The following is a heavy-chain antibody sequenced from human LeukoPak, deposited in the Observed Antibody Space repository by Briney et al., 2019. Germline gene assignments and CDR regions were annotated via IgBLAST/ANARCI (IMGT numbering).Heavy chain of an antibody. D-gene: IGHD3-22*01. CDR1: GGSISSSSYY. J-gene: IGHJ4*02. CDR2: IYYSGST. V-gene: IGHV4-39*01. Sequence: SETLSLTCTVSGGSISSSSYYWGWIRQPPGKGLEWIGSIYYSGSTYYNPSLKSRVTISVDTSKNQFSLKLSSVTAADTAVYYCARHRMDDYYDTPEVYYFDYWGQGTLVTVSS. CDR3: ARHRMDDYYDTPEVYYFDY.